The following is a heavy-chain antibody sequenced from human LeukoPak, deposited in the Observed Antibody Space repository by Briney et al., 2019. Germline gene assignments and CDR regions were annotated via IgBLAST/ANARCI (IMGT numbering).Heavy chain of an antibody. Sequence: GGSLRLSCTASGFTFSNAWMNWVRQVPGKGLEWVGRIRRKSDGGAVDYAEPVKGRFTVSRDDSKNMVYLQMNSLKIEDTAVYYCATWRYYVPETYCYWGQGSLVTVSS. CDR2: IRRKSDGGAV. J-gene: IGHJ4*02. V-gene: IGHV3-15*01. D-gene: IGHD3-10*02. CDR3: ATWRYYVPETYCY. CDR1: GFTFSNAW.